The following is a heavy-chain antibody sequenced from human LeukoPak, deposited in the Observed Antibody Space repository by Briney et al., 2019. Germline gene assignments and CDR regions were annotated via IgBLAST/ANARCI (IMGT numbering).Heavy chain of an antibody. D-gene: IGHD1-26*01. CDR1: GYTFTDYY. J-gene: IGHJ5*02. V-gene: IGHV1-2*02. CDR2: INPNSGGT. CDR3: ARGWNGGSLNWFDP. Sequence: ASVKVSCKASGYTFTDYYIHWVRQAPGQRLEWMGWINPNSGGTDYAQKFQGRVTMTRDTSISAAYMQLSSLRSDDTAVYYCARGWNGGSLNWFDPWGQGTLVAVSS.